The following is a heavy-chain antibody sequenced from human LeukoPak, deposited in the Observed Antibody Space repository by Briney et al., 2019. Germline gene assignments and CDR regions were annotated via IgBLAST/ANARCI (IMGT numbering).Heavy chain of an antibody. V-gene: IGHV4-31*03. J-gene: IGHJ4*02. CDR2: IYYSGST. CDR3: ARGGYCSGGSCSTFDY. Sequence: SQTLSLTCTVSGGSISSGGYYWSWIRQHPGKGLEWIGYIYYSGSTYYNPSLKSRVTISVDTSKNQFSLKLSSVTAADTAVYYCARGGYCSGGSCSTFDYWGQGTLVTVSS. D-gene: IGHD2-15*01. CDR1: GGSISSGGYY.